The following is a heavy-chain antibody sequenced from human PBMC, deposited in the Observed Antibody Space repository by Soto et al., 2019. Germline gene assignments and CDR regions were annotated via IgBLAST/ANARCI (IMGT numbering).Heavy chain of an antibody. J-gene: IGHJ6*02. CDR2: IYHSART. CDR3: VKVGQECRNYFYYGMDV. V-gene: IGHV4-59*01. Sequence: QVQLQESGPGLVKPSETLSLTCTVSGDPMRSYYWSWIRQAPGKGLEWIGYIYHSARTNYNPSIESRVTTSIDPAKKSFSLKMSSVTAADTAVYYCVKVGQECRNYFYYGMDVWGQGITVTVSS. CDR1: GDPMRSYY.